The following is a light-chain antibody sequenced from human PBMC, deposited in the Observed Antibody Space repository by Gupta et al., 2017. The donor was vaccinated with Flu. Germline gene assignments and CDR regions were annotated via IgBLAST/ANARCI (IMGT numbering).Light chain of an antibody. CDR2: EVT. CDR3: SSFTTSNTWV. V-gene: IGLV2-14*01. Sequence: QSAPTQPASVSGSPGQSITISCTATSSDVGGYNYVSWFQQPPGKAPKLMIYEVTNRPSGVSNRFSGSKSGYTASLTISGLQAEDEADYYCSSFTTSNTWVFGGGTKLTVL. CDR1: SSDVGGYNY. J-gene: IGLJ3*02.